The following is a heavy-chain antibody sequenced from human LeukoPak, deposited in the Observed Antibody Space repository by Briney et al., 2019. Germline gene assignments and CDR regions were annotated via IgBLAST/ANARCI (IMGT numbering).Heavy chain of an antibody. V-gene: IGHV4-59*08. D-gene: IGHD6-19*01. CDR3: TRHIAVAGGDL. J-gene: IGHJ5*02. CDR2: TYSSGST. Sequence: SETLSLTCTVSGGSISSYYWSWIRQPPGKGLEWIGYTYSSGSTEYNHSLRGRVTISVDTSKNQFSLRLSSVTAADTAVYYCTRHIAVAGGDLWGQGTLVTVSS. CDR1: GGSISSYY.